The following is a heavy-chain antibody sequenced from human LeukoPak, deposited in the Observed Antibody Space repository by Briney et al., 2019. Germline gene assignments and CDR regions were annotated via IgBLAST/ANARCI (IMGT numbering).Heavy chain of an antibody. Sequence: GGSLRLSCAASGFTFSGFGMHWVRLAPGKGLEWVALVQKDGTYKTYADSVKGRFTISRDNSKNMLYLQMNSLRAEDTAVYYCARGASSSWYMDWFDPWGQGTLVTVSS. CDR1: GFTFSGFG. V-gene: IGHV3-30*02. J-gene: IGHJ5*02. D-gene: IGHD6-13*01. CDR2: VQKDGTYK. CDR3: ARGASSSWYMDWFDP.